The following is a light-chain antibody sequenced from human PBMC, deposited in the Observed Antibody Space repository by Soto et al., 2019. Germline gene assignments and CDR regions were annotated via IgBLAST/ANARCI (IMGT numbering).Light chain of an antibody. J-gene: IGKJ2*01. V-gene: IGKV4-1*01. CDR3: QQYYSTPPT. CDR2: GAT. Sequence: DIVMTQSPDSLAVSLGERATINCKSSQSVLYSSKNKNYLTWYQQKPGQPPKLLIYGATTRESGVPDRFSGSGSGTDFTLTISSLQAEDVAVYYCQQYYSTPPTFGQGTKLEIK. CDR1: QSVLYSSKNKNY.